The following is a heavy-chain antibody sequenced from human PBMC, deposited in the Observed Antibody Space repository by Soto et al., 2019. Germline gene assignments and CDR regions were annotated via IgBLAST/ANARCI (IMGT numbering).Heavy chain of an antibody. CDR1: GFSLSTSGVG. CDR2: IYWDDDK. J-gene: IGHJ1*01. CDR3: AHSLYDYIWGSYRTEYFQH. V-gene: IGHV2-5*02. Sequence: SGPTLVNPTQTLTLTCTFSGFSLSTSGVGVGWIRQPPGKALEWLALIYWDDDKRYSPSLKSRLTITKDTSKNQVVLTMTNMDPVDTATYYCAHSLYDYIWGSYRTEYFQHWGQGTLVTVSS. D-gene: IGHD3-16*02.